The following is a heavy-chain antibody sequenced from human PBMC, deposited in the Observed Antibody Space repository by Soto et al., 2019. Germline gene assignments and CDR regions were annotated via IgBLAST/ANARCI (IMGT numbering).Heavy chain of an antibody. V-gene: IGHV1-18*01. CDR2: ISAYNGNT. J-gene: IGHJ4*02. CDR3: ARDSASMIVVVTPEFDY. Sequence: ASGKVSCKASGYTFTSYGISWVRQAPGQGLEWMGWISAYNGNTNYAQKLQGRVTMTTDTSTSTAYMELRSLRSDDTAVYYCARDSASMIVVVTPEFDYWGQGTLVTVSS. D-gene: IGHD3-22*01. CDR1: GYTFTSYG.